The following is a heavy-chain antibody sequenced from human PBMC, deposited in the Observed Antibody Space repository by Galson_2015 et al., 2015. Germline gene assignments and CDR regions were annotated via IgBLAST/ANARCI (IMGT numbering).Heavy chain of an antibody. Sequence: FLRLSCAASGFTFSSYSMNWVRQAPGKGLEWVSSISSSSSYIYYADSVKGRFTISRDNAKNSLYLQMNSLRAEDTAVYYCARSPGTKYYYYYGMDVWGQGTTVTVSS. CDR2: ISSSSSYI. CDR3: ARSPGTKYYYYYGMDV. D-gene: IGHD4-17*01. CDR1: GFTFSSYS. V-gene: IGHV3-21*01. J-gene: IGHJ6*02.